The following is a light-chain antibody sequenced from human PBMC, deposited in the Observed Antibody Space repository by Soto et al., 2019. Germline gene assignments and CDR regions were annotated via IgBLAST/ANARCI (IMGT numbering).Light chain of an antibody. CDR2: GAS. V-gene: IGKV3-15*01. J-gene: IGKJ2*01. CDR1: QYVGSR. Sequence: EIVLTQSPATLSSSPGETATLSCRASQYVGSRLAWYQHKPGQAPRLLIYGASTRATGIPARISGSGSGTEFTLTISSLQSEDFAIYYCQQYDEWPPSYTFGQGTKLEI. CDR3: QQYDEWPPSYT.